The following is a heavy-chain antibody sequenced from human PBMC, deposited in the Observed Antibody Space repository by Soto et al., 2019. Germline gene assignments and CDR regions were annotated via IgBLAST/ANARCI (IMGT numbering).Heavy chain of an antibody. Sequence: SETLSLTCSVAGGSISSYCWSWIRKPPGKGLEWIGYIYYSGNTNYNPSLKSRVTISVDTSKNQFSLKLSSVTAADTAVYYCARVQGSGSSPYYYYGMDVWGQGTTVTVS. CDR1: GGSISSYC. CDR2: IYYSGNT. CDR3: ARVQGSGSSPYYYYGMDV. V-gene: IGHV4-59*01. D-gene: IGHD3-10*01. J-gene: IGHJ6*02.